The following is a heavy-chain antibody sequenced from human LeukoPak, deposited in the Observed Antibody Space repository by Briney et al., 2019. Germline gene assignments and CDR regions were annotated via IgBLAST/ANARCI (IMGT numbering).Heavy chain of an antibody. J-gene: IGHJ4*02. CDR2: ISNNGGSK. Sequence: GGSLRLSCSASGFTFISYAIHWVRQAPGKGLEYVSAISNNGGSKYYADSVKGRFTISRDNSKNTLYLEMNSLRAEDTAVYYCARGTSGGSCYSPLDSWGQGTPVTVSS. V-gene: IGHV3-64*04. CDR3: ARGTSGGSCYSPLDS. D-gene: IGHD2-15*01. CDR1: GFTFISYA.